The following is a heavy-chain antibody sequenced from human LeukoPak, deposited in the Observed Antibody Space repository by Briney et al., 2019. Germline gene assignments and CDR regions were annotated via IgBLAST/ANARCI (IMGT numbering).Heavy chain of an antibody. Sequence: GESLKISCKGSGYSFTSYWISWVRQMPGKGLERMGRVDPSDSYTNYSPSFQGHVTISADKSISTAYLQWSSLKASDTAMYYCARQGRGVYCSGGSCYSFDPWGQGTLVTVSS. CDR1: GYSFTSYW. CDR3: ARQGRGVYCSGGSCYSFDP. V-gene: IGHV5-10-1*01. CDR2: VDPSDSYT. D-gene: IGHD2-15*01. J-gene: IGHJ5*02.